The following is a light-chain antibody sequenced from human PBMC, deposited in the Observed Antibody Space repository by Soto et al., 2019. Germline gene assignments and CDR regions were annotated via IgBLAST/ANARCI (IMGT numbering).Light chain of an antibody. Sequence: QSALTQSASVSGSPGQSITISCTGTSSDVGGYNYVSWYQQHPGKAPKLIIYDVSNRPSGVSTRFSGSKSGNTASLTISGLQAEDEADYSCSSYTSTNSWVFGGVTKVTVL. CDR1: SSDVGGYNY. CDR2: DVS. V-gene: IGLV2-14*01. J-gene: IGLJ3*02. CDR3: SSYTSTNSWV.